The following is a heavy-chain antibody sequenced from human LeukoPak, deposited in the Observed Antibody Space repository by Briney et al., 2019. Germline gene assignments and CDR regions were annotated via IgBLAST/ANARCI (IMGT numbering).Heavy chain of an antibody. V-gene: IGHV3-33*01. CDR1: GFTFSSYG. J-gene: IGHJ4*02. Sequence: PGGSLRLSCAASGFTFSSYGMPWVRQAPGKGLEWVAVIWYDGSNKYYADSVKGRFTISRDNSKNTLYLQMNSLRAEDTAVYYCARDGHDSHFDYWGQGTLVTVSS. CDR3: ARDGHDSHFDY. D-gene: IGHD1-1*01. CDR2: IWYDGSNK.